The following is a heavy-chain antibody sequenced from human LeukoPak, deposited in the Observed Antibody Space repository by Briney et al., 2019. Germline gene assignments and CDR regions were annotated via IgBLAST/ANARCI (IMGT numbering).Heavy chain of an antibody. CDR3: ATKYFDS. CDR1: GDSVSSNIAA. Sequence: SQTLSLTCAISGDSVSSNIAAWNWIRQSPSRGLEWLGRTYFRSKWFYDYALSVRSRITINTDTSKNQYSLQLISVTPDDAAVYYCATKYFDSWGQGTLVTVSS. J-gene: IGHJ4*02. V-gene: IGHV6-1*01. CDR2: TYFRSKWFY.